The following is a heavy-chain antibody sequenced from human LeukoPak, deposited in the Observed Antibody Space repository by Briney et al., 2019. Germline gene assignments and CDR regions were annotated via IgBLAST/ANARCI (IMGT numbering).Heavy chain of an antibody. D-gene: IGHD3-22*01. CDR3: ARDTPPFGNYDSSTPGGLYDY. CDR1: GGSISSSSYY. Sequence: SETLSLTCTVSGGSISSSSYYWGWIRQPPGKGLEWIGSIYYSGSTYYNPSLKSRVTISVDTSKNQFSLKLSSVTAADTAVYYCARDTPPFGNYDSSTPGGLYDYWGQGTLVTVSS. J-gene: IGHJ4*02. V-gene: IGHV4-39*07. CDR2: IYYSGST.